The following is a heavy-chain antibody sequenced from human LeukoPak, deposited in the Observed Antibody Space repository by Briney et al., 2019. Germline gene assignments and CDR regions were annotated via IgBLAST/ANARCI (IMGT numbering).Heavy chain of an antibody. CDR3: ARRYSSNSIDY. Sequence: GESLKISCKGSGYSFTNYWIGWVRQMPGKGLEWMGIIYPGNSDTRYSPSFQGQVTISADKSISTAYLQWSSLKASDTAMYYCARRYSSNSIDYWGQGTLVTVSS. CDR2: IYPGNSDT. D-gene: IGHD6-19*01. CDR1: GYSFTNYW. V-gene: IGHV5-51*01. J-gene: IGHJ4*02.